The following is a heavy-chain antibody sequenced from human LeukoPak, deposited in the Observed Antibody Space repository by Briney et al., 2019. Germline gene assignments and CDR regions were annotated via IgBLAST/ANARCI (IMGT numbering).Heavy chain of an antibody. CDR1: GFTVTSNF. CDR3: AGRRANTCNFCFVY. J-gene: IGHJ4*02. D-gene: IGHD1-1*01. Sequence: PGGSLRLSCAVSGFTVTSNFMSWVRQAPGKGLEWVSVIYDRGDTYYADSVKGRFTVSRDTSKNTQYLQLNNLGAEDTAVYYCAGRRANTCNFCFVYWGQGTLVTVSS. V-gene: IGHV3-66*02. CDR2: IYDRGDT.